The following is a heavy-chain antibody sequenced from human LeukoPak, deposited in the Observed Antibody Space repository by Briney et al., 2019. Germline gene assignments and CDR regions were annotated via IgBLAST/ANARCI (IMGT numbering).Heavy chain of an antibody. CDR3: ARGPGSWASYYYYYYMDV. V-gene: IGHV1-24*01. D-gene: IGHD6-13*01. Sequence: SVKVSCKVSGYTLTELSMHWVRQAPGKGLEWMGGFDPEDGETIYAQKFQGRVTMTEDTSTDTAYMELSSLRSEDTAVYYCARGPGSWASYYYYYYMDVWGKGTTVTVSS. CDR2: FDPEDGET. CDR1: GYTLTELS. J-gene: IGHJ6*03.